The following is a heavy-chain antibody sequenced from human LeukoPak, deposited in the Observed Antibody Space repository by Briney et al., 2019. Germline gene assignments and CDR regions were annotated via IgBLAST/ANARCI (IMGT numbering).Heavy chain of an antibody. V-gene: IGHV4-4*02. CDR2: INHSGST. CDR3: ATLEDGPYYYGTDV. Sequence: PSETLSLTCAVSGGSISSSNWWRWVRQPPGKGLEWIGEINHSGSTNYNPSLKSRVTISVDTSKNQFSLKLSSVTAADTAVYYCATLEDGPYYYGTDVWGQGTTVTVSS. J-gene: IGHJ6*02. D-gene: IGHD5-24*01. CDR1: GGSISSSNW.